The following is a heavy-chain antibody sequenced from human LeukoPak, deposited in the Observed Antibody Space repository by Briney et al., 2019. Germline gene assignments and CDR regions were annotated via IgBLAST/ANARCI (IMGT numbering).Heavy chain of an antibody. V-gene: IGHV3-30*07. D-gene: IGHD6-13*01. CDR3: AKTRPLDSSSWSHGDY. CDR1: GFTFSGYA. Sequence: GGSLRLSCAASGFTFSGYAFHWVRQAPGKGPNWVSVISYDASDKYYADSVKGRFTISRDNSKNTLYLQMNSLRAEDTAVYYCAKTRPLDSSSWSHGDYWGQGTLVTVSS. J-gene: IGHJ4*02. CDR2: ISYDASDK.